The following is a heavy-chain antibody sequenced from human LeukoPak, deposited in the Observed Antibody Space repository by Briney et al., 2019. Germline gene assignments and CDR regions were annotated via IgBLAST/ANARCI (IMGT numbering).Heavy chain of an antibody. V-gene: IGHV3-30*02. CDR3: AKGTATVTDY. J-gene: IGHJ4*02. Sequence: PGGSLRLSCAASGFTFSSYGMHWVRQAPGKGLEWVAFIRYDGSNKYYADSVKGRFTISRDNSKNTLYLQMNSLRAEYTAVYYCAKGTATVTDYWGQGTLVTVSS. D-gene: IGHD4-11*01. CDR1: GFTFSSYG. CDR2: IRYDGSNK.